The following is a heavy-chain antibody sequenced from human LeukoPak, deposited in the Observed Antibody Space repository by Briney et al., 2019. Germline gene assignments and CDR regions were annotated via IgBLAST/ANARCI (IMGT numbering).Heavy chain of an antibody. D-gene: IGHD2-15*01. Sequence: NASETLSLTCTVSGGSISSSSYYWGWIRQPPGKGLEWIGSIYYSGNTYYNPSLKSRVTISVDTSKNQFSLKLSSVTAADTAVYYCAGQALGYCSGGSCYSNWFDSWGQGTLVTVSS. J-gene: IGHJ5*01. CDR2: IYYSGNT. CDR1: GGSISSSSYY. V-gene: IGHV4-39*01. CDR3: AGQALGYCSGGSCYSNWFDS.